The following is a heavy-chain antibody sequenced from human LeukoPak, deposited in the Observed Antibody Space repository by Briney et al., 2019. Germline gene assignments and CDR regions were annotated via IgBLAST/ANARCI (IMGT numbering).Heavy chain of an antibody. CDR1: GFTFSSSA. D-gene: IGHD2-21*02. CDR2: IGGSGTST. CDR3: AKGFDCGGDCYNYYYYYYGMDV. Sequence: PGGSLRLSCAASGFTFSSSAMSWVRQAPGKGLEWVSAIGGSGTSTFYADSVKGRCTISRDNSKNTLYLQMNSLRAEDTAVYYCAKGFDCGGDCYNYYYYYYGMDVWGQGTTVTVSS. J-gene: IGHJ6*02. V-gene: IGHV3-23*01.